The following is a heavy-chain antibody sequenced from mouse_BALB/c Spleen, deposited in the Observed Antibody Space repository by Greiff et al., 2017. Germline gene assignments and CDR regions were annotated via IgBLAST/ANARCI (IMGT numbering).Heavy chain of an antibody. CDR2: IWAGGST. CDR3: ARDQRYYAMDY. Sequence: QVQLKQSGPGLVAPSQSLSITCTVSGFSLTSYGVHWVRQPPGKGLEWLGVIWAGGSTNYNSALMSRLSISKDNSKSQVFLKMNSLQTDDTAMYYCARDQRYYAMDYWGQGTSVTVSS. J-gene: IGHJ4*01. CDR1: GFSLTSYG. V-gene: IGHV2-9*02.